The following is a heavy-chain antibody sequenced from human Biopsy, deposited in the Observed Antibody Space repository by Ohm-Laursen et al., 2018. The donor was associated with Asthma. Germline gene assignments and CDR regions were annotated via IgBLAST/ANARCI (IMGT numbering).Heavy chain of an antibody. CDR1: GYTFNSAG. V-gene: IGHV1-18*01. D-gene: IGHD3-10*01. CDR3: ARAVDYSHYYGIDV. J-gene: IGHJ6*02. Sequence: EASVKVSCKTSGYTFNSAGITWVRQAPGQGLERMGWISVYNGNTKVAQKLQDRVTMITDTSTSTAYMELRSLRSDDTAVYFCARAVDYSHYYGIDVWGHGTTVTVS. CDR2: ISVYNGNT.